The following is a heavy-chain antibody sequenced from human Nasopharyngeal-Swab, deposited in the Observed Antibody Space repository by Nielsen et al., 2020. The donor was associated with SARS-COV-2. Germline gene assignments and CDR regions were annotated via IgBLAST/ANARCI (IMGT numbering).Heavy chain of an antibody. CDR3: ARGGMVPYSIRFYFDY. J-gene: IGHJ4*02. Sequence: GESLKISCAASGFTFSSYWMSWVRQAPGKGPEWVANIKLDGKEKYYVDSVKGRFSISRDNAKNSLSLQMNSLRAEDTAVYYCARGGMVPYSIRFYFDYWGQGTLVTVSS. CDR2: IKLDGKEK. CDR1: GFTFSSYW. V-gene: IGHV3-7*01. D-gene: IGHD2-21*01.